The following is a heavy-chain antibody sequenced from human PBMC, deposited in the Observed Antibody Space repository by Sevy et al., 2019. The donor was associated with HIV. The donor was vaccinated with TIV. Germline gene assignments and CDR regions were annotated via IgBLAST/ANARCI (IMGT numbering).Heavy chain of an antibody. CDR2: ISYDGSNK. D-gene: IGHD2-2*01. J-gene: IGHJ6*02. CDR3: ARVTRYCSSTSCYHYYYYGMDV. Sequence: GGSLRLSRAASGFTFSSYAMHWVRQAPGKGLEWVAVISYDGSNKYYADSVKGRFTISRDNSKNTLYLQMNSLGAEDTAVYYCARVTRYCSSTSCYHYYYYGMDVWGQGTTVTVSS. CDR1: GFTFSSYA. V-gene: IGHV3-30-3*01.